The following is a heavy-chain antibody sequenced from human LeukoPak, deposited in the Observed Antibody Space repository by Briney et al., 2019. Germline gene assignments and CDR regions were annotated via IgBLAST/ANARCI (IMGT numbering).Heavy chain of an antibody. CDR3: ARASRPDNWNYESLVDP. J-gene: IGHJ5*02. CDR1: GGSISSGGYY. Sequence: TLSLTCTVSGGSISSGGYYWSWIRQHPGKGLEWIGYIYYSGSTYYNPSLKSRVTISVDTSKNQFSLKLSSVTAPDTAVYYCARASRPDNWNYESLVDPWGEGTLVTVSS. D-gene: IGHD1-7*01. CDR2: IYYSGST. V-gene: IGHV4-31*03.